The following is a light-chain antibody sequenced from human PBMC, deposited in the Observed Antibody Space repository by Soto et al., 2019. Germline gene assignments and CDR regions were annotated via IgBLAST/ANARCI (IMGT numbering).Light chain of an antibody. J-gene: IGKJ4*01. V-gene: IGKV4-1*01. CDR3: QQYVSSPLT. Sequence: DIVMTQSPDSLAVSLGERATINCKSSKSVLYNSDNDNYLAWYQQKPGQAPKLLISWASTRESGVPDRFIGGGSGTEFTLTISSLQAEDVAVYYCQQYVSSPLTFGGGTKVEIK. CDR2: WAS. CDR1: KSVLYNSDNDNY.